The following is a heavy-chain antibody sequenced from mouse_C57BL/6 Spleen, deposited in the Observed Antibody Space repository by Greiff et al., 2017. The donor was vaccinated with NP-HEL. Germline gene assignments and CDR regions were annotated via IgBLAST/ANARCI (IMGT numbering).Heavy chain of an antibody. CDR3: TRSYGSPRFAY. V-gene: IGHV1-15*01. J-gene: IGHJ3*01. CDR2: LDPETGGT. D-gene: IGHD1-1*01. CDR1: GYTFTDYE. Sequence: QVQLKQSGAELVRPGASVTLSCKASGYTFTDYEMHWVKQTPVHGLEWIGALDPETGGTAYNQKFKGKAILTADKSSSTAYMELRSLTSEDSAVYYCTRSYGSPRFAYWGQGTLVTVSA.